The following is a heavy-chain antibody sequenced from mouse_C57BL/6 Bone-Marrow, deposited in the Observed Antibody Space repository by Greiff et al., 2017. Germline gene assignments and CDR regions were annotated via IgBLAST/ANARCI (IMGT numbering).Heavy chain of an antibody. CDR2: ISNGGGST. V-gene: IGHV5-12*01. J-gene: IGHJ4*01. D-gene: IGHD1-1*01. CDR1: GFTFSDYY. Sequence: EVKVVESGGGLVQPGGSLKLSCAASGFTFSDYYMYWVRQTPEKRLEWVAYISNGGGSTYYPDTVKGRFTISRDNAKNTLYLQMNRLKSEDTAMYYCASTLTTGYYYAMDYWGQGTSVTVSS. CDR3: ASTLTTGYYYAMDY.